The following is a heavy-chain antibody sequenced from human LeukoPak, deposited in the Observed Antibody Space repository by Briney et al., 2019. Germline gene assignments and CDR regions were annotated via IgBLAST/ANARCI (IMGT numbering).Heavy chain of an antibody. V-gene: IGHV4-39*01. J-gene: IGHJ4*02. CDR2: IYYRGRT. CDR3: AGLVEMATIGMDY. Sequence: SETLSLTCTVSGGSISRSSYYWGWIRQPPGKGLEWVGSIYYRGRTYYNPSLKSRLTISVDTSKNQFSLKLSSVTAADTAVYYCAGLVEMATIGMDYWGQGTLVTVSS. D-gene: IGHD5-24*01. CDR1: GGSISRSSYY.